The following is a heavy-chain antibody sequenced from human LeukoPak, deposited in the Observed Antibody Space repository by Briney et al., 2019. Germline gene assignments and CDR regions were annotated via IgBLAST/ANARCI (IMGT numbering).Heavy chain of an antibody. D-gene: IGHD2-2*02. V-gene: IGHV1-46*01. Sequence: GASVKVSCKASGYTFTSYYMHWVRQAPGQGLEWMGIINPSGGSTSYAQKFQGRVTMTRDMSTSTAYMELRSLRSDDTAVYYCARYTRGYYYYMDVWGKGTTVTVSS. J-gene: IGHJ6*03. CDR2: INPSGGST. CDR1: GYTFTSYY. CDR3: ARYTRGYYYYMDV.